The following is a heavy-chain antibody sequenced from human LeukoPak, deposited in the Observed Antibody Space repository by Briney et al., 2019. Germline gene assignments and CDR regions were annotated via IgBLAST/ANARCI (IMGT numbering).Heavy chain of an antibody. CDR1: GYSFTSYW. CDR3: ARHTTVAHGYHYYYYGMDV. CDR2: IYPGDSDT. D-gene: IGHD4-17*01. V-gene: IGHV5-51*01. Sequence: GESLKISCKGSGYSFTSYWIGWVRQMPGKGLEWMGIIYPGDSDTRYSPSFQGQVTISADKSISTAYLQWSSLKASDTAMYYCARHTTVAHGYHYYYYGMDVWGQGTTVTVSS. J-gene: IGHJ6*02.